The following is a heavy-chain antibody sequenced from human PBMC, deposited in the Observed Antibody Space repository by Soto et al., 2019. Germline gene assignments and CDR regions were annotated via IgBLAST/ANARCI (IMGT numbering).Heavy chain of an antibody. CDR3: ASGASPWYPYFVDS. CDR2: IIPYYNTL. J-gene: IGHJ4*02. Sequence: QAQVVQSGAEVRKPGSSVKLSCKASEGTFNSYAIAWVRQAPGQGLEWMGGIIPYYNTLNYAQKFQDRVTITADDATNAVYMALSSLRSDDTAVYFCASGASPWYPYFVDSWAQGTLVTVSS. V-gene: IGHV1-69*01. CDR1: EGTFNSYA. D-gene: IGHD6-13*01.